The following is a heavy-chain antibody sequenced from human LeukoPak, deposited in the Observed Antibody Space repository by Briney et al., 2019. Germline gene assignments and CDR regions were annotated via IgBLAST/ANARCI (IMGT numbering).Heavy chain of an antibody. CDR1: GGSISSGGYY. CDR3: ARDRGPYSGYDSYYFDY. Sequence: SETLSLTCTVSGGSISSGGYYWSWIRQHPGKGLEWIGHIYYSGSTYYNPSLKSRVTISLDTSKNQFSLKLSSVTAADTAVYYCARDRGPYSGYDSYYFDYWGQGTLVTVS. J-gene: IGHJ4*02. D-gene: IGHD5-12*01. V-gene: IGHV4-31*03. CDR2: IYYSGST.